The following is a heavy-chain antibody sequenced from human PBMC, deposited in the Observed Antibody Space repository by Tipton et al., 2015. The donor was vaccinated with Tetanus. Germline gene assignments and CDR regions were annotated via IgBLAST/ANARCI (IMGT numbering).Heavy chain of an antibody. CDR1: GASISNFY. J-gene: IGHJ4*02. V-gene: IGHV4-59*08. D-gene: IGHD1-1*01. CDR3: ARGVSRDWNGHYFDY. CDR2: VYSSGST. Sequence: TLSLTCTVSGASISNFYWSWIRQPPGTGLEWIGYVYSSGSTNYNPSLKRRVTISVDTSKNQFSLSLSSVIAADTAVYYCARGVSRDWNGHYFDYWGQGALVTVSS.